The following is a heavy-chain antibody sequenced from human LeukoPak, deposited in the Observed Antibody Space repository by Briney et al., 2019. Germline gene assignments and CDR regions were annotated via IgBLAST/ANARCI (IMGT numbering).Heavy chain of an antibody. CDR2: IYYSGST. J-gene: IGHJ4*02. Sequence: SETLSLTCTVSGGSINSYYWSWIRQHPGKGLEWIGYIYYSGSTYYNPSLKSRVTISVDTSKNQFSLKLSSVTAADTAVYYCARVEAYYDSRGNYFDYWGQGTLVTVSS. CDR1: GGSINSYY. V-gene: IGHV4-59*06. D-gene: IGHD3-22*01. CDR3: ARVEAYYDSRGNYFDY.